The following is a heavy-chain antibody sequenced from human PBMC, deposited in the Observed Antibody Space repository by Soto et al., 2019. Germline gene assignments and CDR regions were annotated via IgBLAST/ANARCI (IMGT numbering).Heavy chain of an antibody. CDR2: VSGSSITK. J-gene: IGHJ6*03. CDR1: GFILSNYS. D-gene: IGHD2-8*02. V-gene: IGHV3-48*01. CDR3: ARRGVVIPAYYYMDV. Sequence: EVQLVESGGGLVQPGGSLRLSCAASGFILSNYSVNWVRQAPGKGLEWVSYVSGSSITKYYADSVKGRFTISRDNAKNSLYLQMNSLRAEDTAVYYWARRGVVIPAYYYMDVWGKGTTVTVSS.